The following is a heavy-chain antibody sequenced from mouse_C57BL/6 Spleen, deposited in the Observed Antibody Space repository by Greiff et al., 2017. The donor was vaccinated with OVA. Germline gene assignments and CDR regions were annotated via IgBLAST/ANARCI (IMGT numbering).Heavy chain of an antibody. V-gene: IGHV2-9-1*01. CDR1: GFSLTSYA. Sequence: VMLVESGPGLVAPSQSLSITCTVSGFSLTSYAISWVRQPPGKGLEWLGVIWTGGGTNYNSALKSRLSISKDNSKSQVFLKMNSLQTDDTARYYCARNYDYEVYAMDYWGQGTSVTVSS. CDR3: ARNYDYEVYAMDY. J-gene: IGHJ4*01. CDR2: IWTGGGT. D-gene: IGHD2-4*01.